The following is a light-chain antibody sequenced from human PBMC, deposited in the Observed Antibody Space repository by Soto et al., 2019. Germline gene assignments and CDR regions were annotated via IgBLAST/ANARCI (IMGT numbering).Light chain of an antibody. Sequence: EIVLMQSPGTLSLSPGERATLSCRASQSVSNNYVAWYQQKPGQPPRLLIAGASSRATGIPDRFSCSGSGTDFTLTISRLEPEDFAVYYCQQYGSSPPLTFGGGTKVEIK. CDR1: QSVSNNY. CDR3: QQYGSSPPLT. CDR2: GAS. V-gene: IGKV3-20*01. J-gene: IGKJ4*01.